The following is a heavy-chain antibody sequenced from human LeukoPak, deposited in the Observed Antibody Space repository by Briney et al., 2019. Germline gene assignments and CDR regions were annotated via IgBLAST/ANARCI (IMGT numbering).Heavy chain of an antibody. D-gene: IGHD5-24*01. Sequence: ASVKVSCKASGYTFTNYYIHWVRQAPGQGLEWMGVIKPGGDSTSSARIFQGRVYMTSDTSTGTVYMELSGLRSDDTAVYYCARVRDGYNDAYDVWGQGTMVTVPS. V-gene: IGHV1-46*01. CDR3: ARVRDGYNDAYDV. CDR1: GYTFTNYY. CDR2: IKPGGDST. J-gene: IGHJ3*01.